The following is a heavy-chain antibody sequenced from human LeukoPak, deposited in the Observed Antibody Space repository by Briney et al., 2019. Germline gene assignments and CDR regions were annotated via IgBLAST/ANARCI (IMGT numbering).Heavy chain of an antibody. CDR3: ARLWEQQAQCYYWYYMDV. CDR1: GFVFSDHY. Sequence: PGGSLRLFCAASGFVFSDHYMSWIRQAPGKGLEWVSYISTSGSTIYDAVSVRGRFTISRDNGKSSVFLQIDSARVEDTDYYTSARLWEQQAQCYYWYYMDVWGKGTTVTVSS. D-gene: IGHD1/OR15-1a*01. V-gene: IGHV3-11*01. J-gene: IGHJ6*03. CDR2: ISTSGSTI.